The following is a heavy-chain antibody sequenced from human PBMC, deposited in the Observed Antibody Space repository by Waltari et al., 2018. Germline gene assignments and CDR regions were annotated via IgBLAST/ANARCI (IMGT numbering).Heavy chain of an antibody. J-gene: IGHJ2*01. V-gene: IGHV4-39*07. D-gene: IGHD6-19*01. CDR3: ARGVAVAGTGGCFDL. CDR2: IYYSGST. Sequence: QLQLQESGPGLVKPSETLSLTCTVSGGSISSSSYYWGGIRQPPGKGLEWIGSIYYSGSTYYNPSLKSRVTISVDTSKNQFSLKLSSVTAADTAVYYCARGVAVAGTGGCFDLWGRGTLVTVSS. CDR1: GGSISSSSYY.